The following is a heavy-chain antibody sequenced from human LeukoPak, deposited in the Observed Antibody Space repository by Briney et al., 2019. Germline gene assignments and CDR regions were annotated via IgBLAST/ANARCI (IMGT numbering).Heavy chain of an antibody. CDR1: GGSISSYY. CDR2: IYYSGST. D-gene: IGHD2-2*01. J-gene: IGHJ3*02. Sequence: SETLSLTCTVSGGSISSYYWSWIRQPPGKGLEWIGYIYYSGSTNYNPSLKSRVTISVDTSKNQFSLKLSSVTAADTAVYYCARDVGVVVVPAAQGFDAFDIWGQGTMVTVSS. V-gene: IGHV4-59*01. CDR3: ARDVGVVVVPAAQGFDAFDI.